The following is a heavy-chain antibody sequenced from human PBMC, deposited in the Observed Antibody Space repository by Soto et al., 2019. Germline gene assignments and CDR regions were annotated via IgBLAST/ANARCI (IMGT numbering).Heavy chain of an antibody. J-gene: IGHJ6*03. CDR2: IYYSGST. D-gene: IGHD2-2*01. CDR3: ARGIVVVPAEKYYYYYMDV. CDR1: GGSISSYY. V-gene: IGHV4-59*01. Sequence: PSETLSLTCTVSGGSISSYYWSWIRQPPGKGLEWIGYIYYSGSTNYNPSLKSRVTISVDTSKNQFSLKLSSVAAADTAVYYCARGIVVVPAEKYYYYYMDVWGKGTTVTVSS.